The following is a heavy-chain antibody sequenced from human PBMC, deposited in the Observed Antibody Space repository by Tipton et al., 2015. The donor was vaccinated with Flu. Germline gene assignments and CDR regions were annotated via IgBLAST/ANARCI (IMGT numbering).Heavy chain of an antibody. V-gene: IGHV4-38-2*01. D-gene: IGHD3-3*01. CDR1: GYSIASDYY. Sequence: TLSLTCSVSGYSIASDYYWGWIRQPPGKGLEWIGNLYHTGSTYYNPSLRSRVTILVDRSKNQFSLNLKSVTAADTAVYYCARLFDTMYGVVIMVRLDSWGQGIKVTVSS. CDR2: LYHTGST. J-gene: IGHJ5*01. CDR3: ARLFDTMYGVVIMVRLDS.